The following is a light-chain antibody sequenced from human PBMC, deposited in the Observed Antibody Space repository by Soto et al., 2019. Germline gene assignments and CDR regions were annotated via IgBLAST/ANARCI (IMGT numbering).Light chain of an antibody. CDR2: DAS. CDR1: QGISSW. CDR3: QQYNSYWT. V-gene: IGKV1-5*01. J-gene: IGKJ1*01. Sequence: DIQLTQYPSSLCASVGDRVTITCRASQGISSWLAWYQQKPGKAPKLLIYDASTLESGVPSRFSGSGSGTEFTLAISSLQPDDFATYYCQQYNSYWTFGQGTKVDIK.